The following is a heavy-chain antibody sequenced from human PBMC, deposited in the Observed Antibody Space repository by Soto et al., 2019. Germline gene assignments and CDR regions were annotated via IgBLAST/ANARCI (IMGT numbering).Heavy chain of an antibody. J-gene: IGHJ6*02. D-gene: IGHD2-2*01. V-gene: IGHV1-2*02. CDR1: GYTFTGYY. CDR2: INPNSGGT. CDR3: AKDSGYQLPDNYFYYGLDV. Sequence: GASVKVSCKASGYTFTGYYMHWVRQAPGQGLEWMGWINPNSGGTNYAQKFQGRVTMTRDTSISTAYMELSRLRPEDTAVYYCAKDSGYQLPDNYFYYGLDVWGQGTTVTVSS.